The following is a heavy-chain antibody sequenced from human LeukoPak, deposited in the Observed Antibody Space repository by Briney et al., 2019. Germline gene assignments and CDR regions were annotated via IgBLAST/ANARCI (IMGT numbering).Heavy chain of an antibody. CDR1: GGSFSGYY. V-gene: IGHV4-34*01. Sequence: SETLSLTCAVYGGSFSGYYWSWIRHPPGEGLEWIWEINHSGSTNYNPSLKSRVTISVDTSKNQFSLKLSSVTAADTAVYYCARGGSRSWYRTLYFDYWGQGTLVTVSS. D-gene: IGHD6-13*01. J-gene: IGHJ4*02. CDR3: ARGGSRSWYRTLYFDY. CDR2: INHSGST.